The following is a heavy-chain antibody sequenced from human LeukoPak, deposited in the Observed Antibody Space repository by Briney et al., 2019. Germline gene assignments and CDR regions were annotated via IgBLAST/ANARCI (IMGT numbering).Heavy chain of an antibody. CDR1: GYYISSGYY. J-gene: IGHJ4*02. D-gene: IGHD6-13*01. V-gene: IGHV4-38-2*02. CDR2: IYQSGST. CDR3: AREERSSSWTYRKDKQYYFDY. Sequence: SETLSLTCSVSGYYISSGYYWGWVRQPPGKGLEWIGSIYQSGSTYYNPSLKSRVTISVDTSKNQFSLKLSSVTAADTAVYYCAREERSSSWTYRKDKQYYFDYWGQGTLVTVSS.